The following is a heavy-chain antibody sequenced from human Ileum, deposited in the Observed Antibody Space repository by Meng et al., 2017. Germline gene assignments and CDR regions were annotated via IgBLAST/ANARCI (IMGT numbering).Heavy chain of an antibody. J-gene: IGHJ4*02. CDR1: GGSIRSGGYN. D-gene: IGHD3-10*01. CDR2: IYYSGIT. V-gene: IGHV4-31*03. Sequence: QVQRPESGPGLVKPSQTLSLTCTVSGGSIRSGGYNWSWSRQHPGKGLEWIGYIYYSGITYYNPSLKSRVTISVDTSKNQFSLKLSSVTAADTAVYYCAGTITMVRGVIMPFDYWGQGTLVTVSS. CDR3: AGTITMVRGVIMPFDY.